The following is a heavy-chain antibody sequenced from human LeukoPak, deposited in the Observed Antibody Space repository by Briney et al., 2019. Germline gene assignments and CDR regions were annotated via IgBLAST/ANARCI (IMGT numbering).Heavy chain of an antibody. D-gene: IGHD6-6*01. Sequence: PRGSLRLSCAASGFTFSSNTMNWVRQAPGKGLEWVSSISSDGIHTFYADPVKGRFTISRDNAKNSLYLQMNSLRDEDTAVYYCSKDRLRSSFDYWGQGILVTVSS. CDR1: GFTFSSNT. CDR3: SKDRLRSSFDY. CDR2: ISSDGIHT. V-gene: IGHV3-21*01. J-gene: IGHJ4*02.